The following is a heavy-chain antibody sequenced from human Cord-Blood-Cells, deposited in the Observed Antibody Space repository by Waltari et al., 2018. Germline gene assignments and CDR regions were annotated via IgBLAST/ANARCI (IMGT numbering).Heavy chain of an antibody. V-gene: IGHV1-46*01. CDR1: GYTMTSSY. CDR2: INPSGGST. D-gene: IGHD3-3*01. Sequence: VQLVQSGAEVKKPGASLKVSCKASGYTMTSSYMPWVRLAHGQGLEWMGIINPSGGSTSYAQKFQGRVTMTRDTSTSTVYMELSSLRSDDTAVYYCARGGYYDFWSGYLYYFDYWGQGTLVTVSS. J-gene: IGHJ4*02. CDR3: ARGGYYDFWSGYLYYFDY.